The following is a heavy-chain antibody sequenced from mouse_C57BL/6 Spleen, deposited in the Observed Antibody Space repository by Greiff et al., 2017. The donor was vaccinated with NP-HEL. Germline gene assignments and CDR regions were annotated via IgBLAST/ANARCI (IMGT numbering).Heavy chain of an antibody. V-gene: IGHV1-76*01. Sequence: VQLQQSGAELVRPGASVKLSCKASGYTFTDYYINWVKQRPGQGLEWIARIYPGSGNTYYNEKFKGKATLTAEKSSSTAYMQLSSLTSEDSAVYFCERESDYDYDEGMDYWGQGTSVTVSS. CDR3: ERESDYDYDEGMDY. CDR2: IYPGSGNT. D-gene: IGHD2-4*01. J-gene: IGHJ4*01. CDR1: GYTFTDYY.